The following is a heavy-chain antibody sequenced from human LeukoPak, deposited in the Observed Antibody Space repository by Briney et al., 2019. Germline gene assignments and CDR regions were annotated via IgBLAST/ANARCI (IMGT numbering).Heavy chain of an antibody. Sequence: PSQTLSLTCTVSGGSISSGSYYWSWIRQPAGKGLEWIGRIYTSGSTNYNPFLKSRVTISVDTSKNQFSLKLSSVTAADTAVYYCARVHGGYYYYYYMDVWGKGTTVTVSS. CDR1: GGSISSGSYY. CDR2: IYTSGST. J-gene: IGHJ6*03. CDR3: ARVHGGYYYYYYMDV. D-gene: IGHD3-16*01. V-gene: IGHV4-61*02.